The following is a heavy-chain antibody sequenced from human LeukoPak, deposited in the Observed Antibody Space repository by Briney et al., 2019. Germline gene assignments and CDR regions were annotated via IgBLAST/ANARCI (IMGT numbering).Heavy chain of an antibody. V-gene: IGHV4-59*08. CDR2: IYDSGST. D-gene: IGHD1-26*01. Sequence: PSETLSLTCTVSGGSISSYYWSWIRQPPGKGLEWIGYIYDSGSTNYNPSLKSRVTISIDTSKNQFSLKLSSVTAADTAVYYCARHMYSGRYYGTDYWGQGTLVTVSS. CDR1: GGSISSYY. J-gene: IGHJ4*02. CDR3: ARHMYSGRYYGTDY.